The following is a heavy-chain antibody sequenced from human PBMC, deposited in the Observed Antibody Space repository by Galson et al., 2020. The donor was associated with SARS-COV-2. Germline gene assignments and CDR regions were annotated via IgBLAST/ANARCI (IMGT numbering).Heavy chain of an antibody. J-gene: IGHJ6*02. CDR2: IRDQSNNYRT. CDR1: GFSFTDSA. D-gene: IGHD6-19*01. CDR3: LRQPGWVIYYYGLDI. Sequence: GASLKISCAASGFSFTDSALHWVRQAPGRGLEWVGDIRDQSNNYRTAYAASVKGRFTISRDDSKNTAYLQTNSLESEDTAVYFCLRQPGWVIYYYGLDIWGHGTTVTVSS. V-gene: IGHV3-73*01.